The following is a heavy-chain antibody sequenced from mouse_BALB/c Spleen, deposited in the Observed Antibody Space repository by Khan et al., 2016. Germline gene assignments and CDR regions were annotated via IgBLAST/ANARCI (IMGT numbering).Heavy chain of an antibody. J-gene: IGHJ4*01. D-gene: IGHD4-1*01. CDR1: GYTFTNYG. CDR3: AKLGLYYARDY. Sequence: QIQLVQSGPELKKPGETVKISCKASGYTFTNYGMNWVKQAPGKGLKWMGWINTYTGEPTYADDFKGRFAFSLETTDSTAYLQINNTKNEDTATYFCAKLGLYYARDYWGQGTSVTVSS. V-gene: IGHV9-3-1*01. CDR2: INTYTGEP.